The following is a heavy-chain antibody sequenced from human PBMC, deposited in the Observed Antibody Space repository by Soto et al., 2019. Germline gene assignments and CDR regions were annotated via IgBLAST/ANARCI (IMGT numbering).Heavy chain of an antibody. V-gene: IGHV4-39*01. J-gene: IGHJ4*02. CDR3: GRLEGLATISYYFDY. Sequence: SETLSLTFTVPDGSVSSSSYHWGWVRQPPGKGLEWIGSVYYSGSTYYNPSLESRVTISVDKSKNQFSLKLMSLSAADTAVYYCGRLEGLATISYYFDYWGQGALVTVSS. D-gene: IGHD3-9*01. CDR2: VYYSGST. CDR1: DGSVSSSSYH.